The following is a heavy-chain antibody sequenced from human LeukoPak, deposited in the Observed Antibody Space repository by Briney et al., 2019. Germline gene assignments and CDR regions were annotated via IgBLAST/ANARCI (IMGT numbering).Heavy chain of an antibody. D-gene: IGHD3-22*01. J-gene: IGHJ4*02. Sequence: SETLSLTCTVSGYSISSGYYWGWIRQPPGKGLEWIGSIYHSGSTYYNPSLKSRVTISVDTSKNQFSLKLSSVTAADTAVYYCARDPRTPSFYYDNNGGAYYFDYWGQGTLVTVSS. V-gene: IGHV4-38-2*02. CDR2: IYHSGST. CDR1: GYSISSGYY. CDR3: ARDPRTPSFYYDNNGGAYYFDY.